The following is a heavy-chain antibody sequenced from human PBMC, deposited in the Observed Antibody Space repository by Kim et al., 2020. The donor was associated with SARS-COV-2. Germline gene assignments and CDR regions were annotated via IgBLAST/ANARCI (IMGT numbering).Heavy chain of an antibody. CDR2: IIPILGIA. CDR3: ARYYGSGSYWFDP. Sequence: SVKVSCKASGGTFSSYAISWVRQAPGQGLEWMGRIIPILGIANYAQKFQGRVTITADKSTSTAYMELSSLRSEDTAVYYCARYYGSGSYWFDPWGQGTL. D-gene: IGHD3-10*01. V-gene: IGHV1-69*04. J-gene: IGHJ5*02. CDR1: GGTFSSYA.